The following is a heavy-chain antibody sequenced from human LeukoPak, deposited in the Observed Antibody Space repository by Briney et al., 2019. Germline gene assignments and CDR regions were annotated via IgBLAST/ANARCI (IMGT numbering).Heavy chain of an antibody. Sequence: GRSLRLSCAASGFSFSSYGVHWVRQAPGKGLEWVAGIWYDGSNKYHADSVKGRFTISRDNSKNTLYLQMNSLRAEDTAVYYCARDSGRCSSGTCYAGYYDYWGQGTLVTVSS. V-gene: IGHV3-33*01. J-gene: IGHJ4*02. CDR3: ARDSGRCSSGTCYAGYYDY. CDR1: GFSFSSYG. D-gene: IGHD2-15*01. CDR2: IWYDGSNK.